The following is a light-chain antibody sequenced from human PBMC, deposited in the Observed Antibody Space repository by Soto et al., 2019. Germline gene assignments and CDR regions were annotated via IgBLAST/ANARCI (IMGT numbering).Light chain of an antibody. CDR3: AVWDDNLNSVV. Sequence: QCALTQPPSVSGTPGQRVTISCSGSSSNIATNSVNWYQQLPATAPRLLIYTNNRRPSEVPDRFSGSKSGTSASLAISGLQSEDEADYYCAVWDDNLNSVVFGGGTKVTVL. CDR1: SSNIATNS. CDR2: TNN. V-gene: IGLV1-44*01. J-gene: IGLJ2*01.